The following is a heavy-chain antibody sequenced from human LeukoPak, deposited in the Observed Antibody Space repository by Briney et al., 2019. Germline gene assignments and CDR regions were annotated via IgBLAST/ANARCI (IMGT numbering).Heavy chain of an antibody. D-gene: IGHD6-19*01. CDR3: AKEKEYTSVDNAFDI. J-gene: IGHJ3*02. CDR2: ISGSGGST. CDR1: GFTFSSYA. Sequence: GGSLRLSCAASGFTFSSYAMSWVRQAPGKGLEWVSAISGSGGSTYYADSVKGRFTISRESSKNTLYLQMNSLRADDTAVYYCAKEKEYTSVDNAFDIWGQGTMVIVSS. V-gene: IGHV3-23*01.